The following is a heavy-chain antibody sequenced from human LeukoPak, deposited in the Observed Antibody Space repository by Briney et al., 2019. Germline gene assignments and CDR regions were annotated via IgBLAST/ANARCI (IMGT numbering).Heavy chain of an antibody. CDR1: GYSFTNYW. Sequence: GESLKISCKGSGYSFTNYWIGWVRQMPGKGLEWIGIIYPGDSDTRYSPSFQGQVTISADRSISTAYLHWSSLKASDTAMYYCAGLQYLGGDYWGQGTLVTVSS. J-gene: IGHJ4*02. CDR3: AGLQYLGGDY. D-gene: IGHD3-10*01. CDR2: IYPGDSDT. V-gene: IGHV5-51*01.